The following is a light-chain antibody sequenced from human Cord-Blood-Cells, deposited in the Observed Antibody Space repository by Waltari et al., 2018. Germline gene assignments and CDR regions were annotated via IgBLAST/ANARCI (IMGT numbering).Light chain of an antibody. CDR2: GAA. CDR1: QSVSSN. Sequence: EIVLPHSPATPSLSPGERATLSCSASQSVSSNLGWYQQTPGQAPRLLIYGAATRATGIPAMFSGSGSGTEFALTISSLQSEDFAVYFCQQYNNRPPFTFGPGTKVDIK. CDR3: QQYNNRPPFT. J-gene: IGKJ3*01. V-gene: IGKV3-15*01.